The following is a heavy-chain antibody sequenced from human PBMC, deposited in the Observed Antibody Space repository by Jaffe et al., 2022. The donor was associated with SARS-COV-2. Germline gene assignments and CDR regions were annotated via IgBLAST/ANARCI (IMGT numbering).Heavy chain of an antibody. V-gene: IGHV4-39*01. Sequence: QLQLQESGPGLVKPSETLSLTCTVSGVFVSSATYSWDWIRQPPGKGLEWIGSVSYSGTTYYNPSLKSRVTILLDMSRNQFSLKLNSVTAADTAFYYCASYSNTYYMNYFDPWGQGTPVTVSS. CDR3: ASYSNTYYMNYFDP. D-gene: IGHD4-4*01. CDR2: VSYSGTT. J-gene: IGHJ5*02. CDR1: GVFVSSATYS.